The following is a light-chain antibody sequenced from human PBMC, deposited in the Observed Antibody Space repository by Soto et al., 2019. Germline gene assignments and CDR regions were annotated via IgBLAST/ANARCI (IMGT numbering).Light chain of an antibody. Sequence: SYELTQPPSVSVSPGQTASITCPGDKLGDKYACWYQQKPGQSPVLVIYQDSKRPSGIPERFSGSNSGNTATLTLSGTQAMDEADYYCQAWDSSTYVVFGGGTKLSVL. CDR2: QDS. V-gene: IGLV3-1*01. CDR3: QAWDSSTYVV. CDR1: KLGDKY. J-gene: IGLJ2*01.